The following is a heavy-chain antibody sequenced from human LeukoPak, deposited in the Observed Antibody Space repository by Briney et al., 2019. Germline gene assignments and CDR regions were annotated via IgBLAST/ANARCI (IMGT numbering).Heavy chain of an antibody. Sequence: SQTLSLTCTVSGGSISSGDYSWRWIRQPPGKGLEWIGYIYYSGSTYYNPSLKSRVTISVDTSKNQFSLKLSSVTAADTAVYYCARGGPSITMVRGVPAHYGMDVWGQGTTVTVSS. V-gene: IGHV4-30-4*01. CDR2: IYYSGST. J-gene: IGHJ6*02. D-gene: IGHD3-10*01. CDR1: GGSISSGDYS. CDR3: ARGGPSITMVRGVPAHYGMDV.